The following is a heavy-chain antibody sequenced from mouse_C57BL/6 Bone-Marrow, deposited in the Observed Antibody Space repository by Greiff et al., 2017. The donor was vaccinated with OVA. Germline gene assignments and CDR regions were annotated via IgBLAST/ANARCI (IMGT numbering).Heavy chain of an antibody. J-gene: IGHJ2*01. Sequence: VQLQQPGAELVKPGASVKLSCKASGYTFTSYWMHWVKQRPGQGLEWIGMIHPNSGSTNYNEKFKSKATLTVDKSSSPAYMQLSSLTAEDSAVYYCARATTVVADYWGRGNTLTVSA. CDR3: ARATTVVADY. CDR1: GYTFTSYW. CDR2: IHPNSGST. V-gene: IGHV1-64*01. D-gene: IGHD1-1*01.